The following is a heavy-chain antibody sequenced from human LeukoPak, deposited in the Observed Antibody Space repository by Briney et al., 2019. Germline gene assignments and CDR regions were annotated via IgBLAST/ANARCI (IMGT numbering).Heavy chain of an antibody. Sequence: SETLSLTCTVSGGSISSYYWSWIRQPPGKGLEWIGYIYSSGSTNYSPSLKSRVTISVDTSKNQFSLKLYSVTAADTAVYYCARRYSGYGNAFDIWGQGAMVTVSS. J-gene: IGHJ3*02. CDR2: IYSSGST. CDR3: ARRYSGYGNAFDI. CDR1: GGSISSYY. V-gene: IGHV4-59*08. D-gene: IGHD5-12*01.